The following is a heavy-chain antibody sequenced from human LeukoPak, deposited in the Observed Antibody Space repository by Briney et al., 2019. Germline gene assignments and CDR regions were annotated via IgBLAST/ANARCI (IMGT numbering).Heavy chain of an antibody. V-gene: IGHV1-2*02. Sequence: ASVKVSCKASGYTFTGYYMHWVRQASGQGLEWMGWINPNSGGTNYAQKFQGRVTMTRDTSISTAYMELSRLRSDDTAVYYCARGWELLTGIDYWGQGTLVTVSS. CDR2: INPNSGGT. CDR1: GYTFTGYY. CDR3: ARGWELLTGIDY. J-gene: IGHJ4*02. D-gene: IGHD1-26*01.